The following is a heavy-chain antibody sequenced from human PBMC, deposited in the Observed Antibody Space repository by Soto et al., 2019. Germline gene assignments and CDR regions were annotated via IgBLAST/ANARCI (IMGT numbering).Heavy chain of an antibody. V-gene: IGHV1-69*01. CDR2: IIPIFGTA. D-gene: IGHD3-22*01. CDR3: ARASYYYDSSVYYYDY. Sequence: QVQLVQSGAEVKKPGSSVKVSCKASGGTFSSYAISWVRQAPGQGLEWMGGIIPIFGTANYAQKFQGRVTITADESTSTAYMELSSLRSDDTAVDYCARASYYYDSSVYYYDYWGQGTLVTVSS. CDR1: GGTFSSYA. J-gene: IGHJ4*02.